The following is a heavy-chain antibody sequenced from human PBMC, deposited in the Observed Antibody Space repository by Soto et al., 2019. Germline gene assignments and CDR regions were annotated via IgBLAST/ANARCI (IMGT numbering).Heavy chain of an antibody. D-gene: IGHD3-16*01. CDR2: IYPGDSDT. CDR3: ARIENYEYIQGAFDI. Sequence: GESLKISCKGSGYSFTSYWIGWVRQMPGKGLEWMGIIYPGDSDTRYSPSFQGQVTISADKSISTAYLQWSSLKASDTAMYYCARIENYEYIQGAFDIWGQGTMVTVS. CDR1: GYSFTSYW. V-gene: IGHV5-51*01. J-gene: IGHJ3*02.